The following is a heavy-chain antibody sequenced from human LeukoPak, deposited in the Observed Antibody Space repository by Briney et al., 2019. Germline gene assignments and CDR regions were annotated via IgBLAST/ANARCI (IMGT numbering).Heavy chain of an antibody. CDR2: ISGSGGST. J-gene: IGHJ5*02. Sequence: PGGSPRLSCAASGFTFSSYAMSWVRQAPGKGLEWVSAISGSGGSTYYADSVKGRFTISRDNSKNTLYLQMNSLRAEDTAVYYCAKNPVGIVVVPAALLPDYNWFDPWGQGTLVTVSS. V-gene: IGHV3-23*01. CDR1: GFTFSSYA. D-gene: IGHD2-2*01. CDR3: AKNPVGIVVVPAALLPDYNWFDP.